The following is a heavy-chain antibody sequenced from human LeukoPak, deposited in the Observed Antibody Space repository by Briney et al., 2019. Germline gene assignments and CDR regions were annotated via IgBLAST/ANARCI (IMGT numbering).Heavy chain of an antibody. Sequence: GGSLRLSCAASGFTLSSYAMSWVRQAPGKGLEWVSAISGSGGSTYYADSVKGRFTISRDNSKSTLYIQMNSLRAEDTAVYYCARAKPKNMVRGLIMRRESRYYFDYWGQGTLVTVSS. D-gene: IGHD3-10*01. V-gene: IGHV3-23*01. CDR2: ISGSGGST. J-gene: IGHJ4*02. CDR3: ARAKPKNMVRGLIMRRESRYYFDY. CDR1: GFTLSSYA.